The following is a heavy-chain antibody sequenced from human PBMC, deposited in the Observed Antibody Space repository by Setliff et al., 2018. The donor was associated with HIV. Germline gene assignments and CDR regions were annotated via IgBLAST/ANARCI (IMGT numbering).Heavy chain of an antibody. CDR2: MNPKSGNT. CDR3: ARDPRYTSVWFRNGGVDF. V-gene: IGHV1-8*01. Sequence: ASVKVSCKASGYNFTSHDINWVRQAPGQGLEWMGWMNPKSGNTGYARKFQGRVTMTRKTSISTAYMELRSLRSDDTAVYYCARDPRYTSVWFRNGGVDFWGQGTLVTVSS. D-gene: IGHD6-19*01. CDR1: GYNFTSHD. J-gene: IGHJ4*02.